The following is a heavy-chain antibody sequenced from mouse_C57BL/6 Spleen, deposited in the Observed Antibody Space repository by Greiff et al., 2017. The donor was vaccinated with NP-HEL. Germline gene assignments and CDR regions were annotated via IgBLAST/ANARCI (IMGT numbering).Heavy chain of an antibody. J-gene: IGHJ2*01. V-gene: IGHV1-55*01. CDR2: IYPGSGST. Sequence: QVHVKQPGAELVKPGASVKMSCKASGYTFTSYWITWVKQRPGQGLEWIGDIYPGSGSTNYNEKFKSKATLTVDTSSSTAYMQLSSLTSEDSAVDCCAREGADSSGDYGYWGHGTTLTVSS. CDR3: AREGADSSGDYGY. D-gene: IGHD3-2*02. CDR1: GYTFTSYW.